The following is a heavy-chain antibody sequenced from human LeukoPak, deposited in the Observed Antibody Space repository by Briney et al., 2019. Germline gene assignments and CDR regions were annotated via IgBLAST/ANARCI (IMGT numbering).Heavy chain of an antibody. CDR1: GYTFTSYF. D-gene: IGHD3-16*01. CDR2: INTTGASR. Sequence: GASVTVSCKASGYTFTSYFMHWVRQAPGQGLEWLGIINTTGASRSYEQRFRGRVTMTSDTSKNTVYMELSSLTSEDTAVFYCAREKSGGYFDYWGQGTLVTVSS. V-gene: IGHV1-46*01. J-gene: IGHJ4*02. CDR3: AREKSGGYFDY.